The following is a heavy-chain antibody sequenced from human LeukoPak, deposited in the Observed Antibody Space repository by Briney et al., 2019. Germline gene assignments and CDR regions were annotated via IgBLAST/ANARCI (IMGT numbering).Heavy chain of an antibody. J-gene: IGHJ4*02. CDR3: ARRRYYGSGSYFYFDY. V-gene: IGHV5-10-1*01. CDR1: GYSFTSYW. CDR2: IDPSDSYT. Sequence: PGESLKISCKCSGYSFTSYWISWVRQLPGKGLEWMGRIDPSDSYTSYSPSFQGHVTISADKSISTAYLQWSSLKASDTAMYYCARRRYYGSGSYFYFDYWGQGTLVTVSS. D-gene: IGHD3-10*01.